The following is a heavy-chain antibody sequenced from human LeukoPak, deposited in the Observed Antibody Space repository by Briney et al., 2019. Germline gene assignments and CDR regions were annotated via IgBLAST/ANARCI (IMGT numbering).Heavy chain of an antibody. CDR2: INHSGST. V-gene: IGHV4-34*01. CDR3: ARAVGDYTFDY. CDR1: GGSFSGYY. J-gene: IGHJ4*02. Sequence: SETLSLTCAVYGGSFSGYYWSWVRQPPGKGLEWIGEINHSGSTNYNPSLKSRVTISVDTSKNQFSLKLSSVTAADTAVYYCARAVGDYTFDYWGQGALVTVSS. D-gene: IGHD4-17*01.